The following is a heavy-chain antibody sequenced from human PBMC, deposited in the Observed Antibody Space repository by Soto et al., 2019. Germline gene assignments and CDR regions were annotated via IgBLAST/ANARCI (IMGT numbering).Heavy chain of an antibody. Sequence: PSEILSLTCAVYGGSFSGYYWTWIRQPPGTGLEWIGEINHSGSTNYNLSLKSRVTISVDTSKNQFSLKLSSVTAADTAVYYCARGLYYYDSSGYYYVLEGNWFDPWGQGTLVTVSS. CDR2: INHSGST. D-gene: IGHD3-22*01. CDR1: GGSFSGYY. V-gene: IGHV4-34*01. J-gene: IGHJ5*02. CDR3: ARGLYYYDSSGYYYVLEGNWFDP.